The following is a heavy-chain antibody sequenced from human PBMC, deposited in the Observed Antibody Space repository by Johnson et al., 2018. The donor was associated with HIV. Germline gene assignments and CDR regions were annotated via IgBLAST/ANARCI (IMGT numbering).Heavy chain of an antibody. D-gene: IGHD6-13*01. CDR3: AGYSSSWYDAFDI. J-gene: IGHJ3*02. CDR2: GGTT. V-gene: IGHV3-15*01. Sequence: GGTTDHAAPVKGRFSISRDDSKNTLYLQMNSLKTEDTAVYYCAGYSSSWYDAFDIWGQGTMVTVSS.